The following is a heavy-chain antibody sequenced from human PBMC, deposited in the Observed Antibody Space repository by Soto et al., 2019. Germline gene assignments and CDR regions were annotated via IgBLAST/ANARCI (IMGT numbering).Heavy chain of an antibody. V-gene: IGHV3-33*01. CDR2: IWFDGSNK. J-gene: IGHJ5*02. CDR3: ARDRPPFDP. Sequence: QVQVVESGGGVVQPGRSLRLSCAASGFTFNSYGMHWVRQAPGKGLEWVAVIWFDGSNKYYADSVKGRFTISRDNSKNTLYLQMNSLRVEDTAVYYCARDRPPFDPWGQGTLVTVSS. CDR1: GFTFNSYG.